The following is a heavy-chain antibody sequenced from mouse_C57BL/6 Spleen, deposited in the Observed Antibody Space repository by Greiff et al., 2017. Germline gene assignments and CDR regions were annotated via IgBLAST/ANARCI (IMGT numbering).Heavy chain of an antibody. V-gene: IGHV1-15*01. J-gene: IGHJ1*03. D-gene: IGHD1-1*01. CDR2: IDPETGGT. Sequence: QVQLKQSGAELVRPGASVTLSCKASGYTFTDYEMHWVKQTPVHGLEWIGAIDPETGGTAYNQKFKGKAILTADKSSSTAYMELRSLTSEDSAVYYCTRWGYYGSLWYFDVWGTGTTVTVSS. CDR1: GYTFTDYE. CDR3: TRWGYYGSLWYFDV.